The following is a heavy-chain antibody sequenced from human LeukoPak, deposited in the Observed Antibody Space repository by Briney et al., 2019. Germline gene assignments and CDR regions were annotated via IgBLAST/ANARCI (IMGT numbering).Heavy chain of an antibody. CDR3: ARSSMFRGVTVDY. Sequence: SETLSLTCAVSGGSINSSSYYWGWIRQPPGEALEWIGSIYHSGYTYYNPSLKSRVTISVDTSKSQFSLKLSSVTAADTAVYYCARSSMFRGVTVDYWGQGTLVTVSS. D-gene: IGHD3-10*01. CDR2: IYHSGYT. CDR1: GGSINSSSYY. V-gene: IGHV4-39*01. J-gene: IGHJ4*02.